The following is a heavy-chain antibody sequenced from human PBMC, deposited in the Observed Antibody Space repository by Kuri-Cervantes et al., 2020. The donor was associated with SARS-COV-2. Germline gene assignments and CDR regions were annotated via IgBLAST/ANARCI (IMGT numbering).Heavy chain of an antibody. CDR2: IYESGDT. CDR1: GASISSSTYY. D-gene: IGHD4-17*01. Sequence: SETLSLTCTVSGASISSSTYYWGWIRQSPGKGLEWLGSIYESGDTYYSSSLKSRLSLSVDTSKNQFSLKLTSVTAADTAIYYCARRLRGTTVTNGKLTNFLDLWGQGTMVTVSS. V-gene: IGHV4-39*01. CDR3: ARRLRGTTVTNGKLTNFLDL. J-gene: IGHJ3*01.